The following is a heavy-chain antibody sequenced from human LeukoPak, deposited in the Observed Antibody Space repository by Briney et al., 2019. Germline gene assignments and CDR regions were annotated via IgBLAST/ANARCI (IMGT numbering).Heavy chain of an antibody. Sequence: PGGSLRLSCAASGFTFSSYSMNWVRQAPGKGLEWVSYISSSSSTIYYADSVKGRFTISRDNAKNSLYLQMNSLRAADTAVYYCARAHRGDYDAYYYYYMDVWGKGTTVTVSS. D-gene: IGHD4-17*01. CDR1: GFTFSSYS. J-gene: IGHJ6*03. CDR3: ARAHRGDYDAYYYYYMDV. V-gene: IGHV3-48*01. CDR2: ISSSSSTI.